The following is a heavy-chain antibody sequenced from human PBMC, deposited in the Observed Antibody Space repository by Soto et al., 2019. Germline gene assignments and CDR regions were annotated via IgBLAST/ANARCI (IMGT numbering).Heavy chain of an antibody. CDR3: ARVGREYYYDSSGYYFDY. D-gene: IGHD3-22*01. CDR1: GGSISSGGYS. CDR2: IYHSGST. V-gene: IGHV4-30-2*01. J-gene: IGHJ4*02. Sequence: SSETLSLTCAVSGGSISSGGYSWSWIRQPPGKGLEWIGYIYHSGSTYYNPSLKSRVTISVDRSKNQFSLKLSSVTAADTAVYYCARVGREYYYDSSGYYFDYWGQGTLVTVSS.